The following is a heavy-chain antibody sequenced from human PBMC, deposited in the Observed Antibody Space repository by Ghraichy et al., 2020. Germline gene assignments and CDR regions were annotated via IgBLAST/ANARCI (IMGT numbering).Heavy chain of an antibody. D-gene: IGHD6-13*01. CDR1: GFTFSSYA. J-gene: IGHJ6*02. CDR2: ISYDGSNK. V-gene: IGHV3-30*04. Sequence: GESLNISCAASGFTFSSYAMHWVRQAPGKGLEWVAVISYDGSNKYYADSVKGRFTISRDNSKNTLYLQMNSLRAEDTAVYYCARGAAAQWVYYYYYGMDVWGQGTTVTVSS. CDR3: ARGAAAQWVYYYYYGMDV.